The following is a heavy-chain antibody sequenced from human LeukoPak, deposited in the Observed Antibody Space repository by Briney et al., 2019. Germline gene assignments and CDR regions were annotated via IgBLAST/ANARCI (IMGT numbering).Heavy chain of an antibody. CDR2: IWYDGSNK. Sequence: PGGSLRLSCAASGFTFSSYGMHWVRQAPGKGLEWVAVIWYDGSNKCYADSVKGRFTISRDNSKNTLYLEMNSLRAEDTAVYYCARGSGSSGWPYLCDYWGQGTLVTVSS. D-gene: IGHD6-25*01. V-gene: IGHV3-33*01. J-gene: IGHJ4*02. CDR3: ARGSGSSGWPYLCDY. CDR1: GFTFSSYG.